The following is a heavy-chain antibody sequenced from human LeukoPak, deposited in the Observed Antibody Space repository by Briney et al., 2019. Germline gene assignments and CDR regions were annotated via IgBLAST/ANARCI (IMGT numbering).Heavy chain of an antibody. D-gene: IGHD5-12*01. Sequence: EPGGSLRLSCAASGFTFNNYAMSWVRQAPGKGLEWVSAISGSGGSTYYADSVKGRFTISRDNSKNTLYLQMNSLRAEDTAVYYCAKSTVDLDNDYWGQGTLVTVSS. CDR2: ISGSGGST. J-gene: IGHJ4*02. V-gene: IGHV3-23*01. CDR3: AKSTVDLDNDY. CDR1: GFTFNNYA.